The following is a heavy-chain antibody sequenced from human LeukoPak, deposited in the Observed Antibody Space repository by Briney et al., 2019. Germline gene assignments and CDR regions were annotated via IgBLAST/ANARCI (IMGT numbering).Heavy chain of an antibody. CDR3: AREGYCSSTSCYAPFDY. CDR1: GGSISSSSYY. J-gene: IGHJ4*02. V-gene: IGHV4-39*07. Sequence: SETLSLTCTVSGGSISSSSYYWGWIRQPPGKGLEWIGSIYYSGSTYYNPSLKSRVTISVDTSKNQFSLKLSSVTAADTAVYYCAREGYCSSTSCYAPFDYWGQGTLVTVSS. D-gene: IGHD2-2*01. CDR2: IYYSGST.